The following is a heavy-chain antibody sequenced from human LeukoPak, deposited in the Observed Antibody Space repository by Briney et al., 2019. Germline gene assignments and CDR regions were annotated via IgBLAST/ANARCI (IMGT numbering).Heavy chain of an antibody. CDR2: IYTSGST. J-gene: IGHJ4*02. Sequence: SETLSLTCTVSGGSISSYYWSWIRQPAGKGLEWIGRIYTSGSTNYNPSLKSRVTMSVDTSKNQFSLKLSSVTAADTAVYYCARDGARYSSGWYMNWGQGTLVTVSS. D-gene: IGHD6-19*01. CDR3: ARDGARYSSGWYMN. CDR1: GGSISSYY. V-gene: IGHV4-4*07.